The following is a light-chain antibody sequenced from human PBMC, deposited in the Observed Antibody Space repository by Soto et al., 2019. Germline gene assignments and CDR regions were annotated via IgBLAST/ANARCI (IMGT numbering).Light chain of an antibody. Sequence: QSVLTPPSSLSGSPGQSITISCTGTASDIGNYNWVSWYQQHPGKAPKVLIYQVTSRPSGVSNRFPGSKSGNTASLTISGLQAEDEAHYYCSSYAAYSSLWVFGGGTKVTAL. CDR2: QVT. V-gene: IGLV2-14*01. J-gene: IGLJ3*02. CDR3: SSYAAYSSLWV. CDR1: ASDIGNYNW.